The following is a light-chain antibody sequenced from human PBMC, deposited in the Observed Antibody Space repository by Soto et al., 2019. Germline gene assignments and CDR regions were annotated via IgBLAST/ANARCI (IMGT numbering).Light chain of an antibody. Sequence: VVTESGLAPSVTLGQACAISCRSNQSLVHSDGIAYFSWFQQRPGRSPRRLIYKVSNRDSGAPARFSGSGSGTDFALKISRVEAEDVGVYYCMQWTCWPQTFGEG. CDR3: MQWTCWPQT. J-gene: IGKJ4*01. V-gene: IGKV2-30*02. CDR1: QSLVHSDGIAY. CDR2: KVS.